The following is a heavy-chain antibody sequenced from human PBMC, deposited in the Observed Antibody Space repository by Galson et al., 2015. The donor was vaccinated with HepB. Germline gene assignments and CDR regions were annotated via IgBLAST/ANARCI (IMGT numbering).Heavy chain of an antibody. CDR3: AKDSIQLWLRPTTLDFDY. J-gene: IGHJ4*02. CDR2: ISYDGSNK. V-gene: IGHV3-30*18. Sequence: SLRLSCAASGFTFSSYGMHWVRQAPGKGLEWVAVISYDGSNKYYADSVKGRFTISRDNSKNTLYLQMNSLRAEDTAVYYCAKDSIQLWLRPTTLDFDYWGQGTLVTVSS. CDR1: GFTFSSYG. D-gene: IGHD5-18*01.